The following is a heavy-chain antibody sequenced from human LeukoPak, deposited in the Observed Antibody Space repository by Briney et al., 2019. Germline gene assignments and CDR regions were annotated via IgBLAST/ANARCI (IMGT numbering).Heavy chain of an antibody. CDR1: GFTFTSFA. CDR2: IATTT. Sequence: PGGSLRLSCTASGFTFTSFAMSWVRQAPGKGLEWVSNIATTTYYADSVKGRFTVSRDNSKNTLYLQMNSLRADDTGVYYCARGQWELLPLDYWGQGTLVTVSS. CDR3: ARGQWELLPLDY. J-gene: IGHJ4*02. V-gene: IGHV3-23*01. D-gene: IGHD1-26*01.